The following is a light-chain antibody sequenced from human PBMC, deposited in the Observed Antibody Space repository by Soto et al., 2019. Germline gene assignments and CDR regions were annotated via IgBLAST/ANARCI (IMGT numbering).Light chain of an antibody. J-gene: IGLJ1*01. Sequence: QSALTQPASVSGPPGQSIAISCTGTSSDIGSYNYVSWYQKHPGKAPKLIIHEVSNRPSGISDHFSGSKSGNTASLTISGLQADDEADYYCSSHTTYSTRIFGTGTKVTVL. CDR1: SSDIGSYNY. CDR2: EVS. V-gene: IGLV2-14*01. CDR3: SSHTTYSTRI.